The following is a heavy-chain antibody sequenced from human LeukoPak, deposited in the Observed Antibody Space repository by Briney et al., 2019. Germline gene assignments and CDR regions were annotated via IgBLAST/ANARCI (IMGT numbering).Heavy chain of an antibody. D-gene: IGHD1-7*01. CDR2: ISGSGGST. CDR1: GFTFSSHA. V-gene: IGHV3-23*01. J-gene: IGHJ5*02. CDR3: AKDYNWNYGPHNWFDP. Sequence: GGSLRLSCAASGFTFSSHAMTWVRQAPGKGLEWVSGISGSGGSTYYADSVKGRFTISRDNSKNTLYLQMNSLRAEDTAVYYCAKDYNWNYGPHNWFDPWGQGTLVTVSS.